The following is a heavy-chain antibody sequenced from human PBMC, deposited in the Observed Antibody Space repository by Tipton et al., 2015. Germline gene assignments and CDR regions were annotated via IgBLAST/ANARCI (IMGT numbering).Heavy chain of an antibody. V-gene: IGHV3-7*03. CDR2: IKQDGSEK. D-gene: IGHD3-22*01. CDR3: AKDLGAQLYDTSGYFDS. J-gene: IGHJ4*02. CDR1: GFTFSNYW. Sequence: SLRLSCAASGFTFSNYWMSWARQAPGKGLEWVASIKQDGSEKYYVESVKGRFTVSRDNAKNTLYLQMNSLRAEDTALYYCAKDLGAQLYDTSGYFDSWGQGTLVTVSS.